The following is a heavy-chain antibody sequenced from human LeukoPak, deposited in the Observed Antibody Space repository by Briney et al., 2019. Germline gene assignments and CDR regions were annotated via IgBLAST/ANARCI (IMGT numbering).Heavy chain of an antibody. V-gene: IGHV4-4*07. Sequence: SETLSLTCTVSGGSISSYYWSWIRQPAGKGLEWIGRIYTSGSTNYNPSLKSRVTMSVDTSKNQFSLKLSSVTAADPAVYYCARDFTYYDILTGYYRSYYFDYWGQGTLVTVSS. CDR2: IYTSGST. CDR3: ARDFTYYDILTGYYRSYYFDY. D-gene: IGHD3-9*01. J-gene: IGHJ4*02. CDR1: GGSISSYY.